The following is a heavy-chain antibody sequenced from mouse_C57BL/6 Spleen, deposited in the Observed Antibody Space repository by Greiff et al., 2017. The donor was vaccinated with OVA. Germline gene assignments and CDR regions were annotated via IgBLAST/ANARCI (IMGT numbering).Heavy chain of an antibody. CDR1: GFSLTSYG. CDR2: IWGVGST. D-gene: IGHD1-1*01. J-gene: IGHJ4*01. V-gene: IGHV2-6*01. CDR3: ARSYYGSSYNAMDY. Sequence: VQLQQSGPGLVAPSQSLSITCTVSGFSLTSYGVDWVRQSPGKGLEWLGVIWGVGSTNYNSALKSRLSISKDNSKSQVFLKMNSLQTDDTAMYYCARSYYGSSYNAMDYWGQGTSVTVSS.